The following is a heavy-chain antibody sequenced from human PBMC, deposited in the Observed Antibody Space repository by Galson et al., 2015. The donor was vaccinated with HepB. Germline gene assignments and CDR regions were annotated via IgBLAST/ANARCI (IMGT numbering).Heavy chain of an antibody. Sequence: SVKVSCKASGYTFTSYHMHWVRQAPGQGLEWMGIINPSGGSTTYAQKFQGRVTMTRDRSTSTVYMELTSLRSEDTALYYCARGYSPFDFWGQGTLVTVSS. D-gene: IGHD5-12*01. CDR2: INPSGGST. J-gene: IGHJ4*02. CDR3: ARGYSPFDF. V-gene: IGHV1-46*01. CDR1: GYTFTSYH.